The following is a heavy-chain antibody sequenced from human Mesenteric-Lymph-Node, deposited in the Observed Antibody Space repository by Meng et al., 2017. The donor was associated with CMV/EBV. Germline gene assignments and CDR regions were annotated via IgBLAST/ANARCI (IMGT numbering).Heavy chain of an antibody. V-gene: IGHV4-34*01. Sequence: AVYGGSFSAYYWSWIRQPPGEGLEWIGEINHSGSTSYNPSLKSRVTISVDTSKNQFSLKLSSVTAADTAVYYCARAYLGGWYYFDYWGQGTLVTVSS. D-gene: IGHD3-16*01. CDR3: ARAYLGGWYYFDY. J-gene: IGHJ4*02. CDR1: GGSFSAYY. CDR2: INHSGST.